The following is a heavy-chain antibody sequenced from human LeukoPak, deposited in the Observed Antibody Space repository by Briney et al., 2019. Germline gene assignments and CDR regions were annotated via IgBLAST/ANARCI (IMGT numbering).Heavy chain of an antibody. CDR1: GFTFSIYA. V-gene: IGHV3-23*01. D-gene: IGHD3-22*01. CDR2: ISGSGGST. CDR3: AKDHKVVVNDWAFDY. J-gene: IGHJ4*02. Sequence: GGSLRLSCAASGFTFSIYAMSWVRQAPGKGLEWVSAISGSGGSTYYADSVKGRFTISRDNSKNTLYLQMNSLRAEDTAVYYCAKDHKVVVNDWAFDYWGQGTLVTVSS.